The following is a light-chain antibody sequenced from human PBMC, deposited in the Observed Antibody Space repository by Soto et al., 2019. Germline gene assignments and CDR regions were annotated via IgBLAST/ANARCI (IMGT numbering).Light chain of an antibody. J-gene: IGKJ5*01. CDR2: GAS. V-gene: IGKV3-20*01. Sequence: EIVLTQSPGTLSLSPGERATLSCRASPSVSSSYLAWYQQKPGQGPRLLIYGASSRATGIPDRCSGSGSGTDFTLTISRPEPEDFAVYYCQQYGSSPITFGQGTRLEIK. CDR3: QQYGSSPIT. CDR1: PSVSSSY.